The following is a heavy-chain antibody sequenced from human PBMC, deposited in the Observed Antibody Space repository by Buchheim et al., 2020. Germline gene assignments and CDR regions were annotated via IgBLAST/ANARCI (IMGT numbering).Heavy chain of an antibody. D-gene: IGHD6-19*01. CDR1: GFTFSSYG. V-gene: IGHV3-30*03. Sequence: QVQLVESGGGVVQPGRSLRLSCAASGFTFSSYGIHWVRQAPGKGLEWVALISFDGSNEYYADSVKGRFTISRDNSKNTLYLQMNSLRAEDTAVYYCASPLTSTSAWYLGWGQGTL. J-gene: IGHJ4*02. CDR3: ASPLTSTSAWYLG. CDR2: ISFDGSNE.